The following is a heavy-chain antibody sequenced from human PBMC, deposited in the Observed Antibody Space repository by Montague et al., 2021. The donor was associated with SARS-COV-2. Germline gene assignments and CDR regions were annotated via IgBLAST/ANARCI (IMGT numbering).Heavy chain of an antibody. D-gene: IGHD5-24*01. J-gene: IGHJ5*01. CDR1: GDSVSRGSSY. CDR3: ARHARGEGYTSWFDS. V-gene: IGHV4-61*01. CDR2: IYYTGSR. Sequence: SETLSLTCTVSGDSVSRGSSYWSWIRLPPGKGLEWIGYIYYTGSRKYNSSLKSRLTISVDTSKNQFSLKLSSVTAADTAVYYCARHARGEGYTSWFDSWGQGTLVTVSS.